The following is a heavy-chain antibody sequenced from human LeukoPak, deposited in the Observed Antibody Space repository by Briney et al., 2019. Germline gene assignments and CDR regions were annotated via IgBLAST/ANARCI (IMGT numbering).Heavy chain of an antibody. CDR3: ARGVSKNP. V-gene: IGHV3-7*01. CDR2: IKEDGSEK. J-gene: IGHJ5*02. CDR1: GFTFSSYW. Sequence: GGSLRLSCAASGFTFSSYWMSWVRQAPGKGLEWVANIKEDGSEKYYVDSVKGRFTISRDNAKNSLYLQTSSLRAKDTAVYYCARGVSKNPWGQGTLVTVSS.